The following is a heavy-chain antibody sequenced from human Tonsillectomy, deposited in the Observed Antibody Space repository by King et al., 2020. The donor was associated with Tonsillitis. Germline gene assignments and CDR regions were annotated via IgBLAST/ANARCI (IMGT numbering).Heavy chain of an antibody. CDR3: ATGRHFYNWFDP. CDR1: GYTLTELS. J-gene: IGHJ5*02. V-gene: IGHV1-24*01. Sequence: QLVQSGAEVKKPGASVKGSCKVSGYTLTELSMHWVTQAPGKGLEWMGGFEPDDGETIYAQKFQGRGTMTEDTSTDTAYMELSSLRSEDTAVYYCATGRHFYNWFDPWGQGTLVTVSS. CDR2: FEPDDGET.